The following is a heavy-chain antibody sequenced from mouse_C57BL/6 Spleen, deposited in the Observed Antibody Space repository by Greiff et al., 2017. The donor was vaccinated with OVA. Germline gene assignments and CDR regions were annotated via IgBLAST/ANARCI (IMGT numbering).Heavy chain of an antibody. J-gene: IGHJ2*01. CDR3: ARGGVFDY. V-gene: IGHV3-6*01. CDR2: ISYDGSN. CDR1: GYSITSGYY. Sequence: EVKLQESGPGLVKPSQSLSLTCSVTGYSITSGYYWNWIRQFPGNKLEWMGYISYDGSNNYNPSLKNRISITRDTSKNQFFLKLNSVTTEDTATYYCARGGVFDYWGQGTTLTVSS.